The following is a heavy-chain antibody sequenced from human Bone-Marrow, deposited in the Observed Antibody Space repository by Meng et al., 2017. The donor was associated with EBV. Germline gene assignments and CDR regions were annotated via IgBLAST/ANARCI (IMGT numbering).Heavy chain of an antibody. CDR2: IIPIFGTA. J-gene: IGHJ4*02. CDR1: GGTFSSYA. D-gene: IGHD4-17*01. Sequence: QVQLVQSGAEVKKXXXXXKXPCKASGGTFSSYAISWVRQAPGQGLEWMGGIIPIFGTANYAQKFQGRVTITADKSTSTAYMELSSLRSEDTAVYYCARGATVTAPDYWGQGTLVTVSS. CDR3: ARGATVTAPDY. V-gene: IGHV1-69*06.